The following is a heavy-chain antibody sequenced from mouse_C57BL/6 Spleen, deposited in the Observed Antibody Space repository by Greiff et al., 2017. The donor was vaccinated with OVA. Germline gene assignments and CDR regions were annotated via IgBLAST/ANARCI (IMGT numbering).Heavy chain of an antibody. V-gene: IGHV1-50*01. CDR3: ANYYGSSAWFAY. D-gene: IGHD1-1*01. Sequence: VKLQQPGAELVKPGASVKLSCKASGYTFTSYWMQWVKQRPGQGLEWIGEIDPSDGYTNYNQKFKGKATLTVDTSSSTAYMQLSSLTSEDAAVYYCANYYGSSAWFAYWGQGTLVTVSA. CDR1: GYTFTSYW. CDR2: IDPSDGYT. J-gene: IGHJ3*01.